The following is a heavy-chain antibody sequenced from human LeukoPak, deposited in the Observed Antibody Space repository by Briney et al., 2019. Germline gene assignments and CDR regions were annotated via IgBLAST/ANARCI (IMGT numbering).Heavy chain of an antibody. V-gene: IGHV4-59*11. D-gene: IGHD2-15*01. CDR3: ASGGGRAVDF. CDR2: VHYTGST. CDR1: GGSISSHF. J-gene: IGHJ4*02. Sequence: SETLSLTCTVSGGSISSHFWSWIRQPPGKGLEWIAYVHYTGSTNYNPSLKSRVTISMDTSKKQFSLRLRSVTAADTAVYYCASGGGRAVDFWGQGTLVTVSS.